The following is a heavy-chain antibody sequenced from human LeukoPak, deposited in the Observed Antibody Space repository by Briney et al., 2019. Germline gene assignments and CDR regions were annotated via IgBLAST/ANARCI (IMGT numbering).Heavy chain of an antibody. V-gene: IGHV4-4*07. Sequence: SETLSLTCTVSGGSISSYYWSWIRQPAGKGLEWIGRTYTSGSTNYNPSLKSRVTISVDRSKNQFSLKLSSVTAADTAVYYCASQGYYYDSSGYQNDAFDIWGQGTMVTVSS. CDR2: TYTSGST. CDR1: GGSISSYY. CDR3: ASQGYYYDSSGYQNDAFDI. D-gene: IGHD3-22*01. J-gene: IGHJ3*02.